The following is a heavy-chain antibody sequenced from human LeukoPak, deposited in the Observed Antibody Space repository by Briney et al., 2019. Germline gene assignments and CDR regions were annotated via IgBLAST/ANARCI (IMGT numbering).Heavy chain of an antibody. CDR1: GGSISSYY. Sequence: TSETLSLTCTVSGGSISSYYWSWIRQPPGKGLEWIGYIYYSGSTNYNPSLKSRVTISVDTSKNQFSLKLSSVTAADTAVYYCASRDGYNLSGDWGQGTLVTVSS. CDR2: IYYSGST. CDR3: ASRDGYNLSGD. D-gene: IGHD5-24*01. J-gene: IGHJ4*02. V-gene: IGHV4-59*12.